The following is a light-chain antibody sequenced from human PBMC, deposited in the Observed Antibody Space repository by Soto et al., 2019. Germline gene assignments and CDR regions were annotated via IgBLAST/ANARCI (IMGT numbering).Light chain of an antibody. V-gene: IGLV2-8*01. CDR3: SSFTSSMTNV. CDR1: RREVGGYNY. J-gene: IGLJ1*01. Sequence: QSVLAQPPSPSGSPGQSVTLSCTGTRREVGGYNYVSWYQQHPGKAPKLMIYEVSKRPSGVPDRFSGSKSGNTASLTVSWLQAADEADYFCSSFTSSMTNVFGSGTKVTVL. CDR2: EVS.